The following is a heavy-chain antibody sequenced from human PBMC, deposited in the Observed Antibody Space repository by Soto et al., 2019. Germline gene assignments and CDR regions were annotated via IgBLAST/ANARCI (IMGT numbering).Heavy chain of an antibody. Sequence: SETLSLTCTVSGGSISSYYWSWIRQPPGKGLEWIGYIYYSGSTNYNPSLKSRVTISVDKSKNQFSLKLSSVTAADTAVYYCARAHYYDSSGYRGPFDYWGQGTLVTVSS. V-gene: IGHV4-59*12. CDR1: GGSISSYY. CDR3: ARAHYYDSSGYRGPFDY. D-gene: IGHD3-22*01. CDR2: IYYSGST. J-gene: IGHJ4*02.